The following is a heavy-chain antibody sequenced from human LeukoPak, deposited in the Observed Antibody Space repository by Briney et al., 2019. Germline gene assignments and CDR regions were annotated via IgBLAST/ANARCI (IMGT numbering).Heavy chain of an antibody. CDR3: AKEDKYGTYRYNLFDY. D-gene: IGHD3-16*02. V-gene: IGHV3-23*01. CDR1: GFTFSSYA. Sequence: PGGSLRLSCAASGFTFSSYAMSWVRQAPGKGLEWVSAISSSGGSTYYADSGKGRFTISRDNSKNTLYLQMNSLRAEDTAVYYCAKEDKYGTYRYNLFDYWGQGTLVTVSS. CDR2: ISSSGGST. J-gene: IGHJ4*02.